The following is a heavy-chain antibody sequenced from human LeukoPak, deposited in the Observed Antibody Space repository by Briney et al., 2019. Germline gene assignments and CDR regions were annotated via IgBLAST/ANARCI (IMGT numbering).Heavy chain of an antibody. J-gene: IGHJ5*02. CDR1: GDSIDSGTYY. D-gene: IGHD6-13*01. Sequence: PSQTLSLTCTVSGDSIDSGTYYWTWIRQHPGKGLEWIGYIYSGGTTYYNPSLESRVTISVDTSKSEFSLKLTSVTAADTAMYYCARKSIAATVGFSCFDPWGQGTLVTLSS. V-gene: IGHV4-31*03. CDR2: IYSGGTT. CDR3: ARKSIAATVGFSCFDP.